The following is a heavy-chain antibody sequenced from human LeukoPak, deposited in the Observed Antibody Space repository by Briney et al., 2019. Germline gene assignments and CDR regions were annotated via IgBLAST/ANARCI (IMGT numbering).Heavy chain of an antibody. CDR3: ARVWGSIDY. CDR2: MNPKSGNT. V-gene: IGHV1-8*01. Sequence: ASVKVSCKTSGYTFTNYDINWVRQATGQELKWMGWMNPKSGNTGSAQRFQGRVTLSRDTSISAAYMELSRLRSEDTAVYYCARVWGSIDYWGQGTLVTVSS. CDR1: GYTFTNYD. D-gene: IGHD3-16*01. J-gene: IGHJ4*02.